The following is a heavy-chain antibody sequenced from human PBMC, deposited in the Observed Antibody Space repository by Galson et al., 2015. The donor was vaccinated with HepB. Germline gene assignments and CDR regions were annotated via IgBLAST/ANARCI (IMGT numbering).Heavy chain of an antibody. D-gene: IGHD6-6*01. CDR2: ISYDGSNK. CDR1: GFTFSSYA. J-gene: IGHJ4*02. V-gene: IGHV3-30*04. CDR3: ARDGALIAARPGRFDY. Sequence: SLRLSCAASGFTFSSYAMHWVRQAPGKGLEWVAVISYDGSNKYYADSVKGRFTISRDNSKNTLYLQMNSLRAEDTAVYYCARDGALIAARPGRFDYWGQGTLVTVSS.